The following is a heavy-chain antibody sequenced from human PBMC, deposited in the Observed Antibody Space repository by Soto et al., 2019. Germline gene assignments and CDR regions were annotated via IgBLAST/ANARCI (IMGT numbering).Heavy chain of an antibody. CDR2: INHSGTYV. J-gene: IGHJ4*02. CDR3: AKERATTTAFDY. D-gene: IGHD4-17*01. V-gene: IGHV3-21*04. Sequence: GGSLRLSCAASGFTFSGYSMNWVRQAPGKGLEWVSSINHSGTYVYYADSVKGRFTISRDNAKRSLSLQMNSLRAEDTAVYYCAKERATTTAFDYWGQGALVTVSS. CDR1: GFTFSGYS.